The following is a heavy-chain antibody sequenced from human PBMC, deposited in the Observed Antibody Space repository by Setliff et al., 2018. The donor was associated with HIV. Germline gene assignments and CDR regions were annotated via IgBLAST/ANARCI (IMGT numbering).Heavy chain of an antibody. CDR2: ISSSSSYI. J-gene: IGHJ3*02. Sequence: GGSLRLSCAASGFTFSSYSMNWVRQAPGKGLEWVSSISSSSSYIYYADSVKGRFTISRDNAKNSLHLQMNSLRAEDTALYYCAKDWVKGRDIAQAVDAFDIWGQGTMVTVSS. D-gene: IGHD6-13*01. CDR3: AKDWVKGRDIAQAVDAFDI. V-gene: IGHV3-21*04. CDR1: GFTFSSYS.